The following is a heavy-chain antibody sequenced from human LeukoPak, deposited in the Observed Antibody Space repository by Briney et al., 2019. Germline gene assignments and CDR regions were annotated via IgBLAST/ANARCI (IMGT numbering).Heavy chain of an antibody. CDR3: VRVSIASGGAFDV. CDR1: GGSISSDY. V-gene: IGHV4-59*13. D-gene: IGHD2-21*01. CDR2: LSLGEVA. Sequence: SETLSLTCTISGGSISSDYWSWIRQPPGKGLEWIGYLSLGEVAFYNPSLESRLTTSADTSKNQFSLNLTSVTAADTAMYYCVRVSIASGGAFDVWGQGTMVTVSS. J-gene: IGHJ3*01.